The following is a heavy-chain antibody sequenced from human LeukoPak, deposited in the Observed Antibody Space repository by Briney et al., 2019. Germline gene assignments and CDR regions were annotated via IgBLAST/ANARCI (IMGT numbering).Heavy chain of an antibody. CDR1: GGSISSSSYY. D-gene: IGHD3-10*01. CDR3: ARWGPYYYGSGSYSNWFDP. Sequence: SSETLSLTCTVSGGSISSSSYYWGWIRQPPGKGLEWIGSIYYSGSTYYNPSLKSRVTISVDTSKNQFSLKLSSVTAADTAVYYCARWGPYYYGSGSYSNWFDPWGQGTLVTVSS. J-gene: IGHJ5*02. V-gene: IGHV4-39*07. CDR2: IYYSGST.